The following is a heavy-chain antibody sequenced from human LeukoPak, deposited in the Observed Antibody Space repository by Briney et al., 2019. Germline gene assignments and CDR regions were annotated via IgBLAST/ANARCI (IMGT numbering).Heavy chain of an antibody. V-gene: IGHV5-51*01. D-gene: IGHD3-22*01. CDR3: AYYYDSSGTFDY. J-gene: IGHJ4*02. Sequence: GESLKISCEGSGYSFTNHRIGWVRQMPGKGLEWMGIIYPDTSDTRYSPSFQGQVTISADKSISTAYLQWSSLKASDTAMYYCAYYYDSSGTFDYWGQGTLVTVSS. CDR2: IYPDTSDT. CDR1: GYSFTNHR.